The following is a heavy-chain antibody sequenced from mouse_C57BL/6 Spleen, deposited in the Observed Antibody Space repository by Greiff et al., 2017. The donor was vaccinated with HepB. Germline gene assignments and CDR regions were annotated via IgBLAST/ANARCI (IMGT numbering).Heavy chain of an antibody. CDR2: IHPSDSDT. CDR1: GYTFTSYW. CDR3: AINYGSSLYYFDY. V-gene: IGHV1-74*01. D-gene: IGHD1-1*01. J-gene: IGHJ2*01. Sequence: QVQLKQPGAELVKPGASVKVSCKASGYTFTSYWMHWVKQRPGQGLEWIGRIHPSDSDTNYNQKFKGKATLTVDKSSSTAYMQLSSLTSEDSAVYYCAINYGSSLYYFDYWGQGTTLTVPS.